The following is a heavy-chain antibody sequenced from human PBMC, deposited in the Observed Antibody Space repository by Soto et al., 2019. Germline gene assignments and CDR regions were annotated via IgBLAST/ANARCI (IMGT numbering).Heavy chain of an antibody. CDR2: VKPKSQGGTI. V-gene: IGHV3-15*01. CDR3: RIRVPLPGGENGL. J-gene: IGHJ4*02. Sequence: EVQVEESGGGLVKPEGSLRLSCAASGFTITDAWMHWVRQAPGKGLEWVGRVKPKSQGGTIDYAATVRGRFTISRDESKKILFLEMDSLKTEDHGVLFLRIRVPLPGGENGLWGPGTLVTVSS. CDR1: GFTITDAW. D-gene: IGHD3-16*01.